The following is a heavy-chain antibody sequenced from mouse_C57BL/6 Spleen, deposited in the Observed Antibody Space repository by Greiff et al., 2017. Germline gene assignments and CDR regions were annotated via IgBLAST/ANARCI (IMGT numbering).Heavy chain of an antibody. CDR3: ARRRSNDYYAMDY. D-gene: IGHD2-5*01. CDR2: INPNNGGT. V-gene: IGHV1-26*01. J-gene: IGHJ4*01. Sequence: VQLQQSGPELVKPGASVKISCKASGYTFTDYYMNWVKQSHGKSLEWIGDINPNNGGTSYNQKFKGKATLTVDKSSSTAYMELRSLTSEDSAVYYCARRRSNDYYAMDYWGQGTSVTVSS. CDR1: GYTFTDYY.